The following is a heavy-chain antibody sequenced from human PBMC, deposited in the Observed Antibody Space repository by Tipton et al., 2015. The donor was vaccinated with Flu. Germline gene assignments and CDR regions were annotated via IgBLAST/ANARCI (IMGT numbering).Heavy chain of an antibody. CDR2: IYSGGNT. V-gene: IGHV3-53*01. CDR1: GFSVTNNY. J-gene: IGHJ6*02. D-gene: IGHD1-26*01. CDR3: ANDRVVGAAAGYYYSYYGMDV. Sequence: GSLRLSCAVSGFSVTNNYMTWVRQAPGKGPEWVSVIYSGGNTFYSDSVKGRFTISRDDSKNTLYLQMNSLRGEDTAVYYCANDRVVGAAAGYYYSYYGMDVWGQWTTVTVSS.